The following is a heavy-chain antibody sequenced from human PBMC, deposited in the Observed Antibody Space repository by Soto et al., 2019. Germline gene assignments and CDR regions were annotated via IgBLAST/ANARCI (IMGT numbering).Heavy chain of an antibody. D-gene: IGHD1-7*01. CDR3: ARDPQTITGTTTYYYYYYMDV. CDR2: ISAYNGNT. Sequence: GASVKVSCKASGYTFTSYGIGWVRHAPGQGLEWMGWISAYNGNTNYAQKLQGRVTMTTDTSTSTAYMELRSLRSDDTAVYYCARDPQTITGTTTYYYYYYMDVWGKGTTVTVSS. V-gene: IGHV1-18*01. CDR1: GYTFTSYG. J-gene: IGHJ6*03.